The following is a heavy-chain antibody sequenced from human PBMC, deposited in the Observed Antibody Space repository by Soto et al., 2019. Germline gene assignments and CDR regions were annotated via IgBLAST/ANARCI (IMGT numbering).Heavy chain of an antibody. CDR1: GGTFSSYA. J-gene: IGHJ6*02. CDR2: IIPIFGTA. Sequence: QVQLVQSGAEVKKPGSSVKVSCKASGGTFSSYAITWVRQAPGQGLEWMGGIIPIFGTANYAQKFQGRVTITADESTRTPYMELSSLRSEDTAVYYCASRDSGNFGSYYYYGMDVWGQGTTVTVSS. V-gene: IGHV1-69*12. D-gene: IGHD1-26*01. CDR3: ASRDSGNFGSYYYYGMDV.